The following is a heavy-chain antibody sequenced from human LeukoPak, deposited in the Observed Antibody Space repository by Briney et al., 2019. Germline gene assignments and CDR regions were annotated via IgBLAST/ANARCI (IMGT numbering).Heavy chain of an antibody. CDR2: ISYDGSNK. CDR3: AKGGGSMEYCFDF. V-gene: IGHV3-30-3*01. J-gene: IGHJ4*02. Sequence: GRSLRFSCAASGFTFSSYAMHWVRQAPGKGLEWVAVISYDGSNKYYADSVKGRFTISRDNSKNTLYLQMNSLRAEDTAVYYCAKGGGSMEYCFDFWGQGTLATVSS. CDR1: GFTFSSYA. D-gene: IGHD2-2*01.